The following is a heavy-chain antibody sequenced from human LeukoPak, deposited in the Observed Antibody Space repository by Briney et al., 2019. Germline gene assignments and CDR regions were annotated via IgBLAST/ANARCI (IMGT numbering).Heavy chain of an antibody. Sequence: GGSLRLSCAASGFTFSDYYMSWIRQAPGKGLEWVSYISSSGGTIYYADSVKGRFTISRDIAKNSLYLQMNSLRAEDTAVYYCARARSGYYYYYYYMDVWGKGTTVTVSS. D-gene: IGHD3-10*01. CDR1: GFTFSDYY. V-gene: IGHV3-11*01. CDR3: ARARSGYYYYYYYMDV. CDR2: ISSSGGTI. J-gene: IGHJ6*03.